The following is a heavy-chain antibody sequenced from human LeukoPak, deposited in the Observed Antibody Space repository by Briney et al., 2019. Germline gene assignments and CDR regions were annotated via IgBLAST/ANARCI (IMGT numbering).Heavy chain of an antibody. CDR2: INPGNGDT. J-gene: IGHJ4*02. Sequence: ASVKVSCKTSGYSFTSQDMHWVRQAPGQSLEWMGCINPGNGDTKYSQEFQGRVTITRDTSTSTAYMELRSLRSDDTAVYYCARGDYYDSSGYEYWGQGTLVTVSS. D-gene: IGHD3-22*01. V-gene: IGHV1-3*01. CDR3: ARGDYYDSSGYEY. CDR1: GYSFTSQD.